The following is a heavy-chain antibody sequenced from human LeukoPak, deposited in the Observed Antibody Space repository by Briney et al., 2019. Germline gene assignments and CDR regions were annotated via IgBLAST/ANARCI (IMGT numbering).Heavy chain of an antibody. CDR2: IRSNSDGGTI. J-gene: IGHJ5*02. D-gene: IGHD3-22*01. CDR3: ATDFYDST. Sequence: PGGSLRLSCATSGFTFSNAWMNWVRQAPGKGLEWVGRIRSNSDGGTIDYAAPVKGRFTLSRDDSKTTLYLQMKSLQTEDTAVYYCATDFYDSTWGQGTLVTVSS. V-gene: IGHV3-15*07. CDR1: GFTFSNAW.